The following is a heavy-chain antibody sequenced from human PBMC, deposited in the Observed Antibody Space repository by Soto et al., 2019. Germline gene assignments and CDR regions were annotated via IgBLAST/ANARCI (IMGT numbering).Heavy chain of an antibody. CDR2: IVVGSGNT. J-gene: IGHJ4*02. CDR3: AAGGIAARPVNY. V-gene: IGHV1-58*02. CDR1: GYTFTAYY. D-gene: IGHD6-6*01. Sequence: SVKVSCKASGYTFTAYYIHWVRQAPGQGLEWIGWIVVGSGNTNYAQKFQERVTITRDMSTSTAYMELSSLRSEDTAVYYCAAGGIAARPVNYWGQGTLVTVSS.